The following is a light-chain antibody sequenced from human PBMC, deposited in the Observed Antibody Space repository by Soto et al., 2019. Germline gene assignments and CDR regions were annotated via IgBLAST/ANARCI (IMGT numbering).Light chain of an antibody. V-gene: IGLV2-14*01. Sequence: QSVLTQPASVSGSPGQSITISCTGTSSDVGGYNYVSWYQQHPGKAPKLIIFEVSYRPSGISNRFSASKSGDTASLTISGLQPEDEAEYYCSSYTTSSTVVFGTGTKVTVL. CDR3: SSYTTSSTVV. CDR1: SSDVGGYNY. J-gene: IGLJ1*01. CDR2: EVS.